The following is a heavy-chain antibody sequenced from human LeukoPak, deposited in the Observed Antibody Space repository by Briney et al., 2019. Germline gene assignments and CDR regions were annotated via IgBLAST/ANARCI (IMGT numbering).Heavy chain of an antibody. CDR2: ISYDGSNK. Sequence: GRSLRLSCAASGFTFSSYGMHWVRQAPGKGLEWVAVISYDGSNKYYADSVKGRFTISRDNSKNTLYPQMNSLRAEDTAVYYCAKDRRLMITFGGVIVPDYWGQGTLVTVSS. CDR1: GFTFSSYG. D-gene: IGHD3-16*02. J-gene: IGHJ4*02. V-gene: IGHV3-30*18. CDR3: AKDRRLMITFGGVIVPDY.